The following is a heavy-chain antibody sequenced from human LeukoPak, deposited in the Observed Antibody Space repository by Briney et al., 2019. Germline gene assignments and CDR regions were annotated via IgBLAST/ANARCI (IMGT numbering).Heavy chain of an antibody. Sequence: SETLSLTCAVYGGSFGGYYWSWIRQPPGKGLEWIGEINHSGSTNYNPSLKSRVTISVDTSKNQFSLKLSSVTAADTAVYYCARGDYYDSSGYYSCFDIWGQGTMVTVSS. D-gene: IGHD3-22*01. J-gene: IGHJ3*02. CDR2: INHSGST. CDR3: ARGDYYDSSGYYSCFDI. CDR1: GGSFGGYY. V-gene: IGHV4-34*01.